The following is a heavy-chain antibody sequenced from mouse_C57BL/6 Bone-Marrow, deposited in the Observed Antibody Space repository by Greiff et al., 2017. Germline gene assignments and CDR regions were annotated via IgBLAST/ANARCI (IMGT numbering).Heavy chain of an antibody. CDR1: GYTFTSYG. CDR3: ARVGVYAMDY. V-gene: IGHV1-81*01. Sequence: VQLQQSGAELARPGASVKLSCKASGYTFTSYGISWVKQRTGQGLEWIGEIYPRSGNTYYNEKFKGQATLTADKSSSTAYMELRSLTSEDSAVYFCARVGVYAMDYWGQGTSVTVSS. CDR2: IYPRSGNT. J-gene: IGHJ4*01.